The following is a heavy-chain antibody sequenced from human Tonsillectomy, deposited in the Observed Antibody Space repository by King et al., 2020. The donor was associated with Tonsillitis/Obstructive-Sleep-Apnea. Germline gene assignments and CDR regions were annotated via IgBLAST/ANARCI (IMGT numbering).Heavy chain of an antibody. CDR1: GFSFSSFG. D-gene: IGHD1-26*01. CDR2: IREDGTIK. CDR3: ARDGPGIDY. Sequence: VQLVESGGGVVQPGGSLRLSCAASGFSFSSFGMHWVRQAPGKGLEWVAVIREDGTIKFYADSVKGRFTLSADNSKNTLFLQMNRLRAVDTAVYYCARDGPGIDYWGQGTLVTVSS. J-gene: IGHJ4*02. V-gene: IGHV3-33*01.